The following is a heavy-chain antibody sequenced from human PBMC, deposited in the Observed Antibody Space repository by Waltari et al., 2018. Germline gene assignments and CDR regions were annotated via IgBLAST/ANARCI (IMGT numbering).Heavy chain of an antibody. Sequence: HLQLQESGTALAEPSQTLTLTCTVSGAPISHFNYYWGCFRHPPGKGLEWIAIIYYGGTTYYNPSLKSRVTISVDTSKNQFSLRLSSVTAADTAVYYCARLNLGATAANNWFDPWGQGTLVTVSS. CDR2: IYYGGTT. CDR1: GAPISHFNYY. D-gene: IGHD6-13*01. V-gene: IGHV4-39*01. CDR3: ARLNLGATAANNWFDP. J-gene: IGHJ5*02.